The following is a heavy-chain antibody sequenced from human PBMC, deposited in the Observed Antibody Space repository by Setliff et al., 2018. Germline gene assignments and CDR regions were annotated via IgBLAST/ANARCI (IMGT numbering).Heavy chain of an antibody. CDR2: IYHNGVT. D-gene: IGHD3-22*01. V-gene: IGHV4-30-2*01. J-gene: IGHJ6*02. CDR1: GGSISSGGYC. Sequence: SETLSLTCAVSGGSISSGGYCWSWIRQPPGKGLEWIGYIYHNGVTYYNPSLKRRVTISVDRSKNQFSLNLSSMTAADTAVYYCARAPGSGYYSRVPYGMDVWGQGTTVTVSS. CDR3: ARAPGSGYYSRVPYGMDV.